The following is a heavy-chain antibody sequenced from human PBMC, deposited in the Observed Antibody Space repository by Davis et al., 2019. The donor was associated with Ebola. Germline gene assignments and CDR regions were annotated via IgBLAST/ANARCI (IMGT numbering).Heavy chain of an antibody. CDR3: AREANWDGYEVGWFDP. V-gene: IGHV6-1*01. CDR1: GDSVSSNSAA. CDR2: TYYRSKWYN. J-gene: IGHJ5*02. Sequence: SQTLSLTCAISGDSVSSNSAAWNWIRQSPSRGLEWLGRTYYRSKWYNDYAVSVKSRITINPDTSKNQFSLKLSSVTAADTAVYYCAREANWDGYEVGWFDPWGQGTLVTVSS. D-gene: IGHD5-12*01.